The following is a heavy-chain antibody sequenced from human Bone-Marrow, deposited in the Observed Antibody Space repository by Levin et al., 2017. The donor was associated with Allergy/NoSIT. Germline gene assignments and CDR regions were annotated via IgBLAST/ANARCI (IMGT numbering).Heavy chain of an antibody. CDR1: GFTFSSYW. V-gene: IGHV3-74*01. CDR2: IDGDGTTT. CDR3: ARINCGGNCYGRDWYFDL. Sequence: PGGSLRLSCEASGFTFSSYWIHWVRQLPGKGPMWVSRIDGDGTTTHYADSVEGRFTISRDNAENTVYLQMNSLRADDTAVCYCARINCGGNCYGRDWYFDLWGRGTLVTVSS. D-gene: IGHD2-21*02. J-gene: IGHJ2*01.